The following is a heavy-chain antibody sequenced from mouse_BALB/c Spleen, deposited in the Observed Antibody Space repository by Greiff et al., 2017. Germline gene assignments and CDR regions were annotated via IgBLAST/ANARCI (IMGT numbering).Heavy chain of an antibody. CDR3: ARSSSNWDWFAY. CDR2: ILPGSGST. J-gene: IGHJ3*01. CDR1: GYTFSSYW. V-gene: IGHV1-9*01. Sequence: QVQLQQSGAELMKPGASVKISCKATGYTFSSYWIEWVKQRPGHGLEWIGEILPGSGSTNYNEKFKGKATFTADTSSNTAYMQLSSLTSEDSAVYYCARSSSNWDWFAYWGQGTLVTVSA. D-gene: IGHD4-1*01.